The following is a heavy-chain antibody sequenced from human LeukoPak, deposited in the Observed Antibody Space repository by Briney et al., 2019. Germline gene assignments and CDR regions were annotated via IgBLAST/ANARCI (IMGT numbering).Heavy chain of an antibody. Sequence: GGSLRLSCATSGFNFGDYWMSWVRQAPGKGLEWVANCKQGEGEKHYVGSVKGRFTISRDNAKNSLYLQMNSLRVEDTAVYYCARGHVDTTITGEFDYWGQGTLVTVS. J-gene: IGHJ4*02. CDR2: CKQGEGEK. CDR1: GFNFGDYW. D-gene: IGHD5-18*01. V-gene: IGHV3-7*01. CDR3: ARGHVDTTITGEFDY.